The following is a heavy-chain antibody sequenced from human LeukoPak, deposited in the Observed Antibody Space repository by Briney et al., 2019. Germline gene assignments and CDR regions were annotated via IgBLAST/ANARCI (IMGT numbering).Heavy chain of an antibody. V-gene: IGHV3-30-3*01. CDR3: ARDHLWFGEWGPFDY. CDR1: GFTFSSYA. D-gene: IGHD3-10*01. J-gene: IGHJ4*02. CDR2: ISYDGSNK. Sequence: QPGGSLRLSCAASGFTFSSYAMHWVRQAPCKGLEWVAVISYDGSNKYYADSVKGRFTISRDNSKNTLYLQMNSLRAEDTAVYYCARDHLWFGEWGPFDYWGQGTLVTVSS.